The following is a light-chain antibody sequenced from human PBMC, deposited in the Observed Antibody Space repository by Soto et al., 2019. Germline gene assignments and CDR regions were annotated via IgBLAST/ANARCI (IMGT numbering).Light chain of an antibody. J-gene: IGLJ1*01. V-gene: IGLV2-8*01. Sequence: QSVLTQPPSASGSPGQSVTISCTGTSSDVGGYNYVSWYQQHPGKAPKLVIYEVSKRPSGVPDRFSGSKSGNTASLTVSGLQAEYEADYYCSSYPRSTNFDVFGTGSMGTVL. CDR3: SSYPRSTNFDV. CDR2: EVS. CDR1: SSDVGGYNY.